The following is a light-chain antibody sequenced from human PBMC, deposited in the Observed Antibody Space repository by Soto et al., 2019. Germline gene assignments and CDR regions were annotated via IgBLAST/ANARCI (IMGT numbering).Light chain of an antibody. Sequence: QSALTQPASVSGSPGQSITISCTGTSSDVGSYNLVSWYQQHPGKAPKLIIYEVNKRPSGVSHRFSGSKSGNTASLTISGLQAEDEADYYCCAYAGSDVVVLFGGGTKLTVL. V-gene: IGLV2-23*02. J-gene: IGLJ2*01. CDR3: CAYAGSDVVVL. CDR1: SSDVGSYNL. CDR2: EVN.